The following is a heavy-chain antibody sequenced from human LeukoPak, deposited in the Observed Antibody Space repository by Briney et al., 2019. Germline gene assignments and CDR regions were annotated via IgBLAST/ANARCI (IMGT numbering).Heavy chain of an antibody. CDR1: RYRFTSYW. V-gene: IGHV5-51*01. J-gene: IGHJ3*02. Sequence: GEYLKISCKGSRYRFTSYWIGWVRQMPGKGLEWMGIIYPGDSDTRYSPSFQGQVTISADKSISTAYLQWSSLKASDTAMYYCARRRWVSLLNDAFHIWVQGTMVTVSS. CDR3: ARRRWVSLLNDAFHI. CDR2: IYPGDSDT. D-gene: IGHD3-16*01.